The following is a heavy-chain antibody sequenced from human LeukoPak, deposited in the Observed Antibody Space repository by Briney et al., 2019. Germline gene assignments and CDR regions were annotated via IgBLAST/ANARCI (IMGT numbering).Heavy chain of an antibody. Sequence: SETLSLTCAVYGGSFSGYYWSWIRQPPGKGLEWIGEINHSGSTNYNPSLESRVTISVDTSKNQFSLKLSSVTAADTAVYYCAEGSISGNSPAWRYWGQGTLVTVSS. CDR3: AEGSISGNSPAWRY. CDR1: GGSFSGYY. J-gene: IGHJ4*02. D-gene: IGHD4-23*01. V-gene: IGHV4-34*01. CDR2: INHSGST.